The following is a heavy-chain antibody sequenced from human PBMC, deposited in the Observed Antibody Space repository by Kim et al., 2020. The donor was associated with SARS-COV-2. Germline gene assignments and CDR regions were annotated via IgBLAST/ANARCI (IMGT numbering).Heavy chain of an antibody. D-gene: IGHD1-26*01. J-gene: IGHJ3*02. V-gene: IGHV3-30*18. CDR1: GFTFSSYG. Sequence: GGSLRLSCAASGFTFSSYGMHWVRQAPGKGLEWVAVISYDGSNKYYADSVKGRFTISRDNSKNTLYLQMNSLRAEDTAVYYCAKAYSGSYWDAFDIWGQG. CDR3: AKAYSGSYWDAFDI. CDR2: ISYDGSNK.